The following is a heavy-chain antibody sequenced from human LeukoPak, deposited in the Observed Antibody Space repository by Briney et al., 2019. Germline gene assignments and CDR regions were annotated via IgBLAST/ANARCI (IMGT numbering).Heavy chain of an antibody. CDR1: GFTVSSNY. J-gene: IGHJ6*01. V-gene: IGHV3-53*01. CDR2: IYSGGST. CDR3: ARSCSSTSCYAGYYYGMEV. Sequence: GGSLRLSCAASGFTVSSNYMSWVRQAPGKGLEWVSVIYSGGSTYYADSVKGRFTISRDNSKNTLYLQMNSLRAEDTAVYYCARSCSSTSCYAGYYYGMEVWGQGTTVT. D-gene: IGHD2-2*01.